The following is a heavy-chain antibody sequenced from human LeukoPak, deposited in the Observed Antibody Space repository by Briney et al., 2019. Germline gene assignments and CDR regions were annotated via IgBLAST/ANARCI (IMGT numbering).Heavy chain of an antibody. CDR3: ARDILRGPGVRVGRSYRRTRHDAFDI. CDR1: GFTFSSYS. CDR2: ISSSSSTI. D-gene: IGHD3-3*01. Sequence: GGSLRLSCAASGFTFSSYSMNWVRQAPGKGLEWVSYISSSSSTIYYADSVKGRFTISRDNAKNSLYLQMNSLRAEDTAVYYCARDILRGPGVRVGRSYRRTRHDAFDIWGQGTMVTVSS. V-gene: IGHV3-48*01. J-gene: IGHJ3*02.